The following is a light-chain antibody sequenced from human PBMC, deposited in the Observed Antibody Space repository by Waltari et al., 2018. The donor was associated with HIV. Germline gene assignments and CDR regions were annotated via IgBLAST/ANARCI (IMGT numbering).Light chain of an antibody. CDR2: EVS. V-gene: IGLV2-14*03. J-gene: IGLJ2*01. CDR1: SSDIGSYNY. Sequence: QSALTQAAFVSGSPGQSLTISCTGSSSDIGSYNYVCWYQQHPDKVPKIVIYEVSNRPSVTVKRSSGSKSGNTSSLTISGLQADDEASYYCSSYTASSTLDVVFGGGTRLTVL. CDR3: SSYTASSTLDVV.